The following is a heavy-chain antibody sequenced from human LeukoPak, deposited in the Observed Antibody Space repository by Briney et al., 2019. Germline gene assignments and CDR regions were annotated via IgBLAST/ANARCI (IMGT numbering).Heavy chain of an antibody. Sequence: GGSLRLSCAASGFTFSNYWMSWVRQAPGKGLEWVANIKQDGSEKYFMDSVKGRFTITRDNAKNTLYLQMSSLRAEDTAVYYCARETGDYYYYYAMNVWGQGTTVTVSS. V-gene: IGHV3-7*01. CDR1: GFTFSNYW. D-gene: IGHD4-17*01. CDR2: IKQDGSEK. J-gene: IGHJ6*02. CDR3: ARETGDYYYYYAMNV.